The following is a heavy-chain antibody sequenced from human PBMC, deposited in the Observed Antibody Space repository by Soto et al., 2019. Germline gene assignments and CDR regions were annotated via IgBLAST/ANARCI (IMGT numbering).Heavy chain of an antibody. V-gene: IGHV1-24*01. CDR1: GYSLTELS. CDR2: LHPDNDET. D-gene: IGHD1-26*01. Sequence: ASVKVSCKVSGYSLTELSMHWVRQASGKGLEWMGGLHPDNDETIYAQKCQGRVTMTEDTSADTAYMELSSLRCEDTAVYYCGTAVGLRGSKTAFDIWAQGTKVTVPS. J-gene: IGHJ3*02. CDR3: GTAVGLRGSKTAFDI.